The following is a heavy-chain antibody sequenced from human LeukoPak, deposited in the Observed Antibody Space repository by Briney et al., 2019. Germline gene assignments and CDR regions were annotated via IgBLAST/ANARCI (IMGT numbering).Heavy chain of an antibody. CDR2: INHSGST. D-gene: IGHD3-22*01. CDR1: GGSFSGYH. V-gene: IGHV4-34*01. J-gene: IGHJ4*02. Sequence: SETLSPTCAVYGGSFSGYHWSWIRQPPGKGLEWIGGINHSGSTNYNPSLKSRVTISVDKSNIQFSLKVNSVTAADTAVYYCALRPQWLLHEYWGQGTLVTVSS. CDR3: ALRPQWLLHEY.